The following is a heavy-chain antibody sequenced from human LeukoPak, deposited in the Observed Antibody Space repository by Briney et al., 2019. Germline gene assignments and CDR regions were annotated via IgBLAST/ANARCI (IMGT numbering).Heavy chain of an antibody. CDR3: AKHSSPTRGYDY. Sequence: GESLKISCAASGFTFSSYAMSWVRQAPGKGLEWVSAISGSGGSTYYADSVKGRFTISRDNSKNTLYLQMNSLRAEDTAVYYCAKHSSPTRGYDYWGQGTLVTVSS. J-gene: IGHJ4*02. CDR2: ISGSGGST. D-gene: IGHD6-13*01. V-gene: IGHV3-23*01. CDR1: GFTFSSYA.